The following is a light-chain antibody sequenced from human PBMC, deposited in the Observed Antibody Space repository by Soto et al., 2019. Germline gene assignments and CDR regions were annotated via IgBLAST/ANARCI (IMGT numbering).Light chain of an antibody. CDR3: GTWDSSLSAYV. V-gene: IGLV1-51*01. CDR1: SSNIGNNY. Sequence: QSVLTQPPSVSAAPGQKGTISCSGSSSNIGNNYVSWYQQLPGTAPKLLIYDNNKRPSGIPDRFSGSKSGTSATLGITGIQTGDEADYYCGTWDSSLSAYVFGTGTKLTVL. J-gene: IGLJ1*01. CDR2: DNN.